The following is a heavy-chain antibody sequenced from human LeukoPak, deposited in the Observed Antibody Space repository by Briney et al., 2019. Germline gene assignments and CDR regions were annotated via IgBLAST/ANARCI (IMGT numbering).Heavy chain of an antibody. CDR3: ARHWVSSESPYSFDI. CDR1: GGSISSGSYY. CDR2: IYTSGST. D-gene: IGHD7-27*01. V-gene: IGHV4-61*02. Sequence: SQTLSLTCTVSGGSISSGSYYWSWIRQPAGKGLEWIGRIYTSGSTNYNPSLKSRVTISVDTSKNQFSLKLSSVTAADTAVYYCARHWVSSESPYSFDIWGQGTMVTVSS. J-gene: IGHJ3*02.